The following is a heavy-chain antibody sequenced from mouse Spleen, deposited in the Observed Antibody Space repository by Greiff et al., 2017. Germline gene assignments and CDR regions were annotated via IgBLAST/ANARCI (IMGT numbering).Heavy chain of an antibody. CDR1: GFNIKDTY. D-gene: IGHD2-4*01. J-gene: IGHJ4*01. CDR3: ASGRLRYAMDY. Sequence: VQLKQSGAELVKPGASVKLSCTASGFNIKDTYMHWVKQRPEQGLEWIGRIDPANGNTKYDPKFQGKATITADTSSNTAYLQLSSLTSEDTAVYYCASGRLRYAMDYWGQGTSVTVSS. CDR2: IDPANGNT. V-gene: IGHV14-3*02.